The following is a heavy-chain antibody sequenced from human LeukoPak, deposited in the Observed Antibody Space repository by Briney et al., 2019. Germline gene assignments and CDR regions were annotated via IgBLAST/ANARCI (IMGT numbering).Heavy chain of an antibody. D-gene: IGHD6-25*01. Sequence: SETLSLTCTVSGGSISSSSFYWGWIRQPPGKGLKWIGIIYNSGSTYYSPSLKSRVTISVDTSKNQFSLKLSSVTAADTAVYFCGTTEHDSGDYWGQGTLVTVSS. J-gene: IGHJ4*02. CDR2: IYNSGST. CDR3: GTTEHDSGDY. CDR1: GGSISSSSFY. V-gene: IGHV4-39*07.